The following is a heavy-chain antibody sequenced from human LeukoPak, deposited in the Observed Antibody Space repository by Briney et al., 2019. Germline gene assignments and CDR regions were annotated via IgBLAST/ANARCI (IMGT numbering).Heavy chain of an antibody. J-gene: IGHJ3*02. CDR3: ASPNLLTGYSPYNDAFDI. D-gene: IGHD3-9*01. V-gene: IGHV4-61*02. Sequence: PSETLSLTCTVSGGSISSSSYYWSWIRQPAGKGLEWIGRIYTSGSTNYNPSLKSRVTISVDTSKNQFSLKLSSVTAADTAVYYCASPNLLTGYSPYNDAFDIWGQGTMVTVSS. CDR1: GGSISSSSYY. CDR2: IYTSGST.